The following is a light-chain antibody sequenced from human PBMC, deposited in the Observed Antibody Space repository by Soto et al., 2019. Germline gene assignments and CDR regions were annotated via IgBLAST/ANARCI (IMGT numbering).Light chain of an antibody. Sequence: EIVLTQYPGTLSFSPGERATLSCRASQSVCSTSLAWYQQKPGQAPRLLIYGASNRATGIPDRFSGSGSGTDFTLTISRLEPDDFAVYYCQQYDGSSPWAFG. J-gene: IGKJ1*01. CDR3: QQYDGSSPWA. CDR1: QSVCSTS. CDR2: GAS. V-gene: IGKV3-20*01.